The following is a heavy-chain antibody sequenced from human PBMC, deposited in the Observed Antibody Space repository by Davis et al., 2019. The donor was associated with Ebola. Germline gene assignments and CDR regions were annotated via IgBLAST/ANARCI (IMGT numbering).Heavy chain of an antibody. J-gene: IGHJ3*02. CDR3: ARGGVAYYYDSSGYYLTVSAFDI. CDR1: GGSISSGDYY. CDR2: IYYSGST. Sequence: SETLSLTCTVSGGSISSGDYYWSWIRQPPGKGLEWIGYIYYSGSTYYNPSLKSRVTISVDTSKNQFSLKLSSVTAADTAVYYCARGGVAYYYDSSGYYLTVSAFDIWGQGTMVTVSS. D-gene: IGHD3-22*01. V-gene: IGHV4-30-4*01.